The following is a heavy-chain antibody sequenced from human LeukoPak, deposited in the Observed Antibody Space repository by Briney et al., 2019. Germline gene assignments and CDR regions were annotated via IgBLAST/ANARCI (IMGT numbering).Heavy chain of an antibody. CDR3: ARGGPLDSGSYYEG. CDR1: GYTFTSYG. D-gene: IGHD1-26*01. J-gene: IGHJ3*01. Sequence: ASVKVSCKASGYTFTSYGISWVRQAPGQGLEWMGWISAYNGNTNYAQNLQGRVTMATDTSTSTAYMELRSLRSDDTAVYYCARGGPLDSGSYYEGWGQGTMVTVSS. CDR2: ISAYNGNT. V-gene: IGHV1-18*01.